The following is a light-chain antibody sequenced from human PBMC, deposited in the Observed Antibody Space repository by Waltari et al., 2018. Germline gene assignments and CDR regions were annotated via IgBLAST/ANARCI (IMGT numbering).Light chain of an antibody. V-gene: IGKV3D-15*01. CDR3: QQYNRWPPLT. Sequence: EVVMTQSPATLSVSPGERATLSCRASQSIPTDLAWYQHKPGQAPRLLIYHASTRATAIPTRFRGSGSGTDFTLTISGLQSEDSAVYYCQQYNRWPPLTFGGGTKVEI. CDR1: QSIPTD. CDR2: HAS. J-gene: IGKJ4*01.